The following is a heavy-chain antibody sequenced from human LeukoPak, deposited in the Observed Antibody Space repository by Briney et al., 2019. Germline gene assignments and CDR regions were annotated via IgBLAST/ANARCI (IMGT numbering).Heavy chain of an antibody. CDR1: GGTFSSYT. CDR2: IIPIFGTT. CDR3: ATFSSGWTYAFDI. Sequence: GASVKVSCKASGGTFSSYTISWVRQAPGQGLEWMGGIIPIFGTTNYAQKFQGRVTITADKSTSTAYMELSSLRSEDTAVYYCATFSSGWTYAFDIWGQGTMVTVSP. J-gene: IGHJ3*02. V-gene: IGHV1-69*06. D-gene: IGHD6-19*01.